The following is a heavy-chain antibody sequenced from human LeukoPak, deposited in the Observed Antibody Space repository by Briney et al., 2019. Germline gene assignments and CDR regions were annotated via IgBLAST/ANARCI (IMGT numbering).Heavy chain of an antibody. V-gene: IGHV1-18*01. CDR3: ARDRYCSGGSCYSFTSNGWFDP. CDR2: ISAYNGNT. J-gene: IGHJ5*02. D-gene: IGHD2-15*01. Sequence: ASVKVSCKASGYTFTSYGISWVRQAPGQGLEWIGWISAYNGNTNYAQKLQGRVTMTTDTSTSTAYMELRSLRSDDTAVYYCARDRYCSGGSCYSFTSNGWFDPWGQGTLVTVSS. CDR1: GYTFTSYG.